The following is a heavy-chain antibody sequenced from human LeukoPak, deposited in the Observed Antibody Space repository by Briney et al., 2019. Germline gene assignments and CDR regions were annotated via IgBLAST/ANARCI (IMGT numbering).Heavy chain of an antibody. V-gene: IGHV3-11*01. J-gene: IGHJ3*02. CDR3: ATHGGGGYDEDDAFNI. CDR1: GFTFGDYY. Sequence: GRSLRLSCAASGFTFGDYYMSWIRQAPGKGLEWISYITGTGVTIHYSDSVKGRFTISRDNAKNSLSLLMNSLRGEDTAVYYCATHGGGGYDEDDAFNIWGQGTMVAVSS. CDR2: ITGTGVTI. D-gene: IGHD5-12*01.